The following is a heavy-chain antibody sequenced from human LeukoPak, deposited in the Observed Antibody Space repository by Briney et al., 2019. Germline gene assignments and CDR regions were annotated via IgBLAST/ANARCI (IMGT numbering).Heavy chain of an antibody. D-gene: IGHD5-24*01. CDR1: GSTFNTYS. J-gene: IGHJ4*02. V-gene: IGHV3-21*01. CDR3: AREGRDGYNHGYFDY. Sequence: GGSLRLSCAASGSTFNTYSMNWVRQAPGKGLEWVSSISDNSNYIYYSDSVEGRFTIPRDNAKNSLYLQMNSLRAEDTAVYYCAREGRDGYNHGYFDYWGQGTLVTVSS. CDR2: ISDNSNYI.